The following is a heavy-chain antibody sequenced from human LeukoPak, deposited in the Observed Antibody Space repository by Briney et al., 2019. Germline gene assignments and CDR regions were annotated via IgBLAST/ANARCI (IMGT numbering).Heavy chain of an antibody. V-gene: IGHV1-2*02. D-gene: IGHD4-23*01. CDR2: INPNSGGT. CDR1: GYTFTGYF. Sequence: ASVKVSCEASGYTFTGYFIHWVRQAPGQGLEWMGWINPNSGGTDYAQKFQGRVTMTRDTSISTAYMDLTRLRSDDTAVYYCARDYGDNWDAFDIWGQGTMVTVSS. CDR3: ARDYGDNWDAFDI. J-gene: IGHJ3*02.